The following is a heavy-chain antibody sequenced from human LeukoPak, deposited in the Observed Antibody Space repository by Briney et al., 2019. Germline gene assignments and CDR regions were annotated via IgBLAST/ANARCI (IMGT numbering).Heavy chain of an antibody. Sequence: PSETLSLTCTVSGGSISSYYWSWIRQPPGKGLEWIGYMYYSGSTNYNPSLESRVTISVDMSENQFSLKLNSVTAADTAVYYCARNPRNPTNYYYYMDVWGRGTTVTVSS. CDR3: ARNPRNPTNYYYYMDV. V-gene: IGHV4-59*01. J-gene: IGHJ6*03. CDR2: MYYSGST. D-gene: IGHD1-14*01. CDR1: GGSISSYY.